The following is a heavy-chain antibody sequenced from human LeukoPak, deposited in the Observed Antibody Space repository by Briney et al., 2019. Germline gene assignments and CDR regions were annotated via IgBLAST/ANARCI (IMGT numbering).Heavy chain of an antibody. CDR2: INYSGST. D-gene: IGHD2-2*03. Sequence: SETLSLTCAVYGGSFSGYYWSWLRQPPGKGLEWIGEINYSGSTNYHPCLKSRVTISVDTSKSQFSLKLSSVTAADTAVYYCARGLDIVVVPAAVFMDVWGKGTTVTVSS. J-gene: IGHJ6*03. V-gene: IGHV4-34*01. CDR1: GGSFSGYY. CDR3: ARGLDIVVVPAAVFMDV.